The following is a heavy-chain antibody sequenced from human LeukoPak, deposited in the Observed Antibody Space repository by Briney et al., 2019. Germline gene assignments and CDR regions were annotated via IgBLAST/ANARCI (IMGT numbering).Heavy chain of an antibody. CDR3: AKDWQQLDY. D-gene: IGHD6-13*01. J-gene: IGHJ4*02. CDR1: GFLFSNSW. CDR2: INQDGSAK. V-gene: IGHV3-7*01. Sequence: GGSLRLSCADSGFLFSNSWMAWVRQAPGRGLEWLANINQDGSAKTCVDSVKGRFTISRDNAKNTLYLQMSSLRDEDTAVYYCAKDWQQLDYWGQGTLVTVSS.